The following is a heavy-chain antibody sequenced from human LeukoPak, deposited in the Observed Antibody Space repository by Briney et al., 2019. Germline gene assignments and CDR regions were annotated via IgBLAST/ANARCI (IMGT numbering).Heavy chain of an antibody. CDR1: GGSFSGYY. Sequence: SETLSLTCAVYGGSFSGYYWSWIRQPPGKGLEWIGEINHSGSTNYNPSLKSRVTISVDTSKNQFSLKLSSVTAADTAVYYCARDQIWWTLYYFDYWGQGTLVTVSS. D-gene: IGHD2-8*02. CDR3: ARDQIWWTLYYFDY. V-gene: IGHV4-34*01. CDR2: INHSGST. J-gene: IGHJ4*02.